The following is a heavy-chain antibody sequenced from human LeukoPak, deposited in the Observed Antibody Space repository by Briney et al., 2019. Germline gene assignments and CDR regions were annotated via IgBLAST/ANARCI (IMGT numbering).Heavy chain of an antibody. V-gene: IGHV3-21*01. D-gene: IGHD5-24*01. CDR3: AVRGEMATIPDY. CDR2: ISSSSSYI. CDR1: GFTFSSYS. J-gene: IGHJ4*02. Sequence: GGSLRLSCAASGFTFSSYSMNWVRQAPGKGLEWVSSISSSSSYIYYADSVKGRFTISKDNAKNSLYLQMNSLRAEDTAVYYCAVRGEMATIPDYWGQGTLVTVSS.